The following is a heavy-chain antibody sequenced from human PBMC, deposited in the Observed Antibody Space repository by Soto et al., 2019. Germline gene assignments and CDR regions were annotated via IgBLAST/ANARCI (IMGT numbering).Heavy chain of an antibody. CDR2: IYYSGST. D-gene: IGHD1-26*01. Sequence: SEPLSLTCTVSGGSIGSGDYYWGGIRQPPGKGLEWIGYIYYSGSTYYNPSLKSRVTISVDTSKNQFSLKLSSVTAADTAVYYCARVGGIVGATTHDYWGQGTLVTV. J-gene: IGHJ4*02. V-gene: IGHV4-30-4*01. CDR1: GGSIGSGDYY. CDR3: ARVGGIVGATTHDY.